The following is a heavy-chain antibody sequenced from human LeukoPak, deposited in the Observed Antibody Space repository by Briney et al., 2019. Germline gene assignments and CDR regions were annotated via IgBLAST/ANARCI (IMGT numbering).Heavy chain of an antibody. J-gene: IGHJ4*02. CDR2: ISSTSSNI. Sequence: GGSLRLSCAASGFSFSTYDMTWVRQAPGKGLEWVSSISSTSSNIYYADSVKGRFTISRDNAKNSLYLQMNSLRAEDTAVYYCASARYSENWGQGTLVTVSS. CDR3: ASARYSEN. D-gene: IGHD1-26*01. V-gene: IGHV3-21*01. CDR1: GFSFSTYD.